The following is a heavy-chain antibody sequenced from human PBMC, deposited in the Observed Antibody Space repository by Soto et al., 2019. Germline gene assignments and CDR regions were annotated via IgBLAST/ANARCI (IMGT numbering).Heavy chain of an antibody. D-gene: IGHD3-10*02. V-gene: IGHV4-31*03. CDR3: ARTPRFGELLYYYYGMDV. Sequence: QVQLQESGPGLVKPSQTLSLTCTVSVGSISSGGYYWILIRQHPGKGLEWIVYIYYSGSTYYNPSLKSRVTISVDTSKNQFSLKLSSVTAADTAVYYCARTPRFGELLYYYYGMDVWGQGTTVTVSS. J-gene: IGHJ6*02. CDR1: VGSISSGGYY. CDR2: IYYSGST.